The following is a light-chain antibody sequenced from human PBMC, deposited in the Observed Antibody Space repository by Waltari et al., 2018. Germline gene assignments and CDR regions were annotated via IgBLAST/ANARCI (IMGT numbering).Light chain of an antibody. V-gene: IGLV3-19*01. CDR3: HSRVVSNVRGA. CDR2: GKD. Sequence: SSELTQDPAVSVALGQTVRIKCQGDSLRSYDASWYQQKPGQAPILVIYGKDHRPSGIPDRFSGSTSGNTASLTITGSQAEDEADYYCHSRVVSNVRGAFGGGTKLTVL. J-gene: IGLJ2*01. CDR1: SLRSYD.